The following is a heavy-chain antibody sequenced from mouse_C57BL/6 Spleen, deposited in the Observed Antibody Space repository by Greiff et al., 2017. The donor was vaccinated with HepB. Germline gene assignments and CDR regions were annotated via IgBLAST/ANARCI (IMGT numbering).Heavy chain of an antibody. J-gene: IGHJ3*01. CDR3: ARSNQREFAY. CDR1: GYTFTSYW. CDR2: IDPYDGET. V-gene: IGHV1-52*01. Sequence: VQLQQPGAELVRPGSSVKLSCKASGYTFTSYWMNWVKQRPIQGLEWIGNIDPYDGETHYNQKFKDKATLTVDKSSSTAYMQLSSLTSEDSAVYDCARSNQREFAYWGQGTLLTVSA.